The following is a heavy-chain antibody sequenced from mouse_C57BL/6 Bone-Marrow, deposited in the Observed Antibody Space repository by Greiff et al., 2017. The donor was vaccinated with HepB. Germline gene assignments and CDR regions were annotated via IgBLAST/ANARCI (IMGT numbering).Heavy chain of an antibody. CDR1: GYTFTEYT. V-gene: IGHV1-62-2*01. J-gene: IGHJ4*01. CDR2: FYPGSGSI. D-gene: IGHD1-1*01. Sequence: VKLQESGAELVKPGASVKLSCKASGYTFTEYTIHWVKQRSGQGLEWIGWFYPGSGSIKYNEKFKDKATLTADKSSSSVYMELSRLTSEASAVDFCARHDLGYYYGSSYDAMDYWGQGTSVTVSS. CDR3: ARHDLGYYYGSSYDAMDY.